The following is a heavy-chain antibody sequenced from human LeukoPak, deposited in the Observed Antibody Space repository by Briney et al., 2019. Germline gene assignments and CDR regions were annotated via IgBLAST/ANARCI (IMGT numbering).Heavy chain of an antibody. V-gene: IGHV3-48*02. CDR3: ARDEDAF. Sequence: GGSLRLSCAASGFTFSSYWMSWVRQAPGKGLEWVSYISSDSSTIFYADSVKGRFTISRDNVKNSLYLQLNSLRDEDTAVYYCARDEDAFGGQGALVTVSS. CDR1: GFTFSSYW. CDR2: ISSDSSTI. J-gene: IGHJ4*02.